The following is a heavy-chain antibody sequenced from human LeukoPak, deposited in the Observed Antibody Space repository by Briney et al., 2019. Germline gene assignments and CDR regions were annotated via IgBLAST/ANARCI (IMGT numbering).Heavy chain of an antibody. V-gene: IGHV3-23*01. D-gene: IGHD3-22*01. CDR2: ISGSGSST. CDR1: GFTFSSYA. J-gene: IGHJ4*02. Sequence: SGGSLRLSCAASGFTFSSYAMSWVRQAPGKGLEWVSSISGSGSSTYYADSVKGRFTISRDNSKNTLYLQMNSLRAEDTAVYYCARDSSLSGFLYWGQGTLVTVSS. CDR3: ARDSSLSGFLY.